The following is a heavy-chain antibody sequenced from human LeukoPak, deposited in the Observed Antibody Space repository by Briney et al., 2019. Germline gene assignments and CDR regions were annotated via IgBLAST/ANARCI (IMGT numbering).Heavy chain of an antibody. Sequence: SETLFLTCTVSGGSISSGSYYWSWIRQPAGKGLEWIGRIYTSGSTNYNPSLKSRVTISVDTSKNQFSLKLSSVTAADTAVYYCARVLWFRIYYYYYYMDVWGKGTTVTVSS. CDR2: IYTSGST. V-gene: IGHV4-61*02. CDR3: ARVLWFRIYYYYYYMDV. D-gene: IGHD3-10*01. J-gene: IGHJ6*03. CDR1: GGSISSGSYY.